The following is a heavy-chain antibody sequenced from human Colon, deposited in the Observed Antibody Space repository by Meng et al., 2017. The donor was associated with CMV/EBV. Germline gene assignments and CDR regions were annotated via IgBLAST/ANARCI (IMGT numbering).Heavy chain of an antibody. J-gene: IGHJ4*02. Sequence: GGSLRLSCAASGFTFSSYSMNWVRQAPGKGLEWVSSISSSSSYIYYADSVKGRFTISRDNAKNSLYLQMNSLRAEDTAVYYCARDGAGTLYFFDFWGQGTLVTVSS. CDR2: ISSSSSYI. V-gene: IGHV3-21*01. CDR3: ARDGAGTLYFFDF. CDR1: GFTFSSYS. D-gene: IGHD1-26*01.